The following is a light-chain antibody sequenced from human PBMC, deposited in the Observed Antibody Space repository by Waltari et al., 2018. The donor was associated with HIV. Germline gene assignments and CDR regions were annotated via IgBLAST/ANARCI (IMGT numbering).Light chain of an antibody. J-gene: IGKJ1*01. CDR3: QQYDGYWT. V-gene: IGKV1-5*03. CDR2: KAS. Sequence: TQSPGTLSLSPGERATLSCRASQSLSSNYLAWYQQKPGKPPKLLIYKASTLESGVPSRFSGSGSGTEFTLTISSLQPDDFATYYCQQYDGYWTFGQGTKVEIK. CDR1: QSLSSNY.